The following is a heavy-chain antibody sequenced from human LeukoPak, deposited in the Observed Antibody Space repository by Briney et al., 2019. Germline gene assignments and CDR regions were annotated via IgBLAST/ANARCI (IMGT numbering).Heavy chain of an antibody. Sequence: SVKLSCKASGGTFSSYAISWVRQAPGQGLEWMGGIIPIFGTANYAQKFQGRVTITADESTSTAYMELSSLRSEDTAVYYCARGGYWENWFDPWGQGTLVTVSS. J-gene: IGHJ5*02. V-gene: IGHV1-69*13. CDR1: GGTFSSYA. D-gene: IGHD1-26*01. CDR3: ARGGYWENWFDP. CDR2: IIPIFGTA.